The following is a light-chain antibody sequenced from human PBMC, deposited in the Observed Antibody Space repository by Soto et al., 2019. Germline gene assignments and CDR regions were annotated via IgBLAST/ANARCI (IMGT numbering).Light chain of an antibody. V-gene: IGLV2-11*01. Sequence: QSALTQPRSVSGSPGQSVTISRTGTSSDVGGYNFVSWYQQHPGKAPKFMIYDVTKRPSGVPDRFSGSKSGNTASLTISGLQAEDAADYYCCSYVGSYTSYVFGTGTKLTVL. CDR1: SSDVGGYNF. CDR3: CSYVGSYTSYV. CDR2: DVT. J-gene: IGLJ1*01.